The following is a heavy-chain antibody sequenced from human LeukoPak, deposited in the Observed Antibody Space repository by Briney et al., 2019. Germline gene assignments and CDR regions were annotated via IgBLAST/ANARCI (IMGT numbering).Heavy chain of an antibody. Sequence: PGGSLRLSCAASGFTVSSNYMSWVRQAPGKGLEWVSVIYSGGSTYYADSVKGRFTISRHNPKNTLYLQMNSLRAEDTAVYYCASSPAGSDYYYDSSGYYSYWGQGTLVTVSS. J-gene: IGHJ4*02. CDR2: IYSGGST. D-gene: IGHD3-22*01. V-gene: IGHV3-53*04. CDR1: GFTVSSNY. CDR3: ASSPAGSDYYYDSSGYYSY.